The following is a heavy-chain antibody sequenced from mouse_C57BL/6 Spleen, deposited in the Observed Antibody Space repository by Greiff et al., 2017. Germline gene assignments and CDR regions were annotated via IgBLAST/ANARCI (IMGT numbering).Heavy chain of an antibody. CDR2: LNPNYGTT. CDR3: ARRGWYFDV. CDR1: GYSFTDYN. J-gene: IGHJ1*03. V-gene: IGHV1-39*01. Sequence: VQLQQSGPELVKPGASVKLSCKASGYSFTDYNMHWVKQSNGKSLEWIGVLNPNYGTTSYNQQFKGKATLTVDQSSSTAYMQLNSLTSEDSAFYYCARRGWYFDVWGTGTTVTVSS.